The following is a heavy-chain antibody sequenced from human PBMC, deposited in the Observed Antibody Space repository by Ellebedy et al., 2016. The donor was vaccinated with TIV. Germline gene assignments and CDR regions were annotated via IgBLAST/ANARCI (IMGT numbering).Heavy chain of an antibody. D-gene: IGHD1-1*01. V-gene: IGHV3-72*01. CDR1: GFALSDLY. CDR2: SRNKANSYTT. Sequence: GGSLRLSXAASGFALSDLYVDWFRQAPGKGLEWVGRSRNKANSYTTEYAASVKGRFTTSRDESQNSVSLQMNSLQTEDTAVYYCASIRANSPNYWGQGSLVTVSS. CDR3: ASIRANSPNY. J-gene: IGHJ4*02.